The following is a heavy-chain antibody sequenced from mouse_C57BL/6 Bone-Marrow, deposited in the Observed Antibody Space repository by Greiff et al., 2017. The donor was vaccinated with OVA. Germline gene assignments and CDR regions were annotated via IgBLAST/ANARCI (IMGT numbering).Heavy chain of an antibody. J-gene: IGHJ2*01. D-gene: IGHD2-1*01. Sequence: QVQLQQSGAELVRPGTSVKMSCKASGYTFTNYWIGWAKQRPGHGLEWIGDIYPGGGYTNYNEKFKGKATLTVDKSSSTAYMQFSSLTSEDSAIYYCARAGRTSYGNLFDYWGQGTTLTVSS. CDR3: ARAGRTSYGNLFDY. CDR2: IYPGGGYT. V-gene: IGHV1-63*01. CDR1: GYTFTNYW.